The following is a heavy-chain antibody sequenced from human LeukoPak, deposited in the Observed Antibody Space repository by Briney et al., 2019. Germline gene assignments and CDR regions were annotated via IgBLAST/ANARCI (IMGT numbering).Heavy chain of an antibody. CDR2: INHSGST. CDR3: ARGSSFSAKYYFDY. CDR1: GGSFSGYY. D-gene: IGHD6-6*01. Sequence: SETLSLTCAVYGGSFSGYYWSWIRQPPGKGLEWIGEINHSGSTNYNPSLKSRVTISVDTSENQFSLKLSSVTAADTAVYYCARGSSFSAKYYFDYWGQGTLVTVSS. V-gene: IGHV4-34*01. J-gene: IGHJ4*02.